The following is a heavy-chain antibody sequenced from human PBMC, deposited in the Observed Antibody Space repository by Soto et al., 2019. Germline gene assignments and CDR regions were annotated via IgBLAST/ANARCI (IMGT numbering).Heavy chain of an antibody. J-gene: IGHJ4*02. Sequence: QVQLVQSGAEVKKPGSSVKVSCKASGDTFSSYAISWVRQAPGQGLEWMGGIIPIFGTANYAQKFQGRVTVTADEATSTAYMELSSLRSEDTAVYDCARGGADVLLVSVGFFDYWGQGTLVTVSS. V-gene: IGHV1-69*12. CDR1: GDTFSSYA. CDR2: IIPIFGTA. D-gene: IGHD2-8*01. CDR3: ARGGADVLLVSVGFFDY.